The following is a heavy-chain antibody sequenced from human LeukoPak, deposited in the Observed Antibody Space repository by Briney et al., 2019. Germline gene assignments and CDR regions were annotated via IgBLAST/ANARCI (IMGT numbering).Heavy chain of an antibody. D-gene: IGHD1-26*01. CDR1: GFTFSSYE. V-gene: IGHV3-48*03. CDR3: AREGGSYRAPYFDY. J-gene: IGHJ4*02. Sequence: GGSLRLSCAASGFTFSSYEMNWVRQAPGKGLEWVSYISSSGSTIYYADSVKGRFTISRDNAKNSLYLQMNSLRAEDTAVYYCAREGGSYRAPYFDYWGQGTLVTVSS. CDR2: ISSSGSTI.